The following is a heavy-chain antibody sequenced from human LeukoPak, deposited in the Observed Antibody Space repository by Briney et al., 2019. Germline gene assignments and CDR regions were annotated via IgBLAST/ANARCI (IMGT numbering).Heavy chain of an antibody. J-gene: IGHJ4*02. D-gene: IGHD3-22*01. V-gene: IGHV3-23*01. CDR1: GFTFSSYA. CDR3: AKDRYYYDSSGYFMRYYFDY. CDR2: ISGSGGST. Sequence: GGSLRLSCAASGFTFSSYAMSWVRQAPGKGLEWVSAISGSGGSTYYADSVKGRFTISRDNSKNTLYLQMNSLRAEDTAVYYCAKDRYYYDSSGYFMRYYFDYWGQGTLVTVSS.